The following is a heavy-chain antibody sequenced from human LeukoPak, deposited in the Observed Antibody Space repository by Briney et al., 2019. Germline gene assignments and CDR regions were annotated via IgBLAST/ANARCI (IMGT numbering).Heavy chain of an antibody. D-gene: IGHD4-17*01. V-gene: IGHV4-39*07. Sequence: SETLSLTCTVSGGSISSSGYYWGWVRQPPGKGLEWIGSIYYSGSTFYNPSLKGRVTISADTSKKQYSLNVNSVTAADTAIYYCARVGSTVTPFDYWGQGTLVTVSS. CDR1: GGSISSSGYY. CDR3: ARVGSTVTPFDY. CDR2: IYYSGST. J-gene: IGHJ4*02.